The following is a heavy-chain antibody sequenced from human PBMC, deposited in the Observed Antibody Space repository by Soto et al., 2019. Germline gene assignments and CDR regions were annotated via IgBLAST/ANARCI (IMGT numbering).Heavy chain of an antibody. Sequence: QVQLVESGGGVVQPGRSLKLSCAASGFSFNSYGMHWVRQAPGKGLEWVAVISFDGDNYYYEDSVKGRFTISRDNSKNRLYLQMSSLRADDTAVYYCAKATCSSTACYIDYWGQGTLVTVSS. CDR1: GFSFNSYG. J-gene: IGHJ4*02. CDR3: AKATCSSTACYIDY. CDR2: ISFDGDNY. V-gene: IGHV3-30*18. D-gene: IGHD2-2*01.